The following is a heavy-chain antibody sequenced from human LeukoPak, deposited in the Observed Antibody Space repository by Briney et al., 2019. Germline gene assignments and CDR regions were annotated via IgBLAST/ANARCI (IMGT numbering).Heavy chain of an antibody. CDR2: INHSGST. V-gene: IGHV4-34*01. J-gene: IGHJ4*02. CDR1: GGSFSGYY. CDR3: AASTWLWFDY. Sequence: SETLSLTCAVYGGSFSGYYWSWIRQPPGKGLEWIGEINHSGSTNYNPSLKGRVTISVDTSKNQFSLKLSSVTAADTAVYCCAASTWLWFDYWGQGTLVTVSS. D-gene: IGHD3-22*01.